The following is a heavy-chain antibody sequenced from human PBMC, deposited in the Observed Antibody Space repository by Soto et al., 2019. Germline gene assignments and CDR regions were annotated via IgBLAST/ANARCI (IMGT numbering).Heavy chain of an antibody. D-gene: IGHD2-15*01. CDR3: ARRGGIVVVPNSREHWFDP. Sequence: QVQLQESGPGLVKPSETLSLTCTVSGGSISSYYWSWIRQPPGKGLEWIGYIYYSGSTNYNPSLKSRVTISVDTSKNQFSLKLSSVTAADTAVYYCARRGGIVVVPNSREHWFDPWGQGTLVTVSS. J-gene: IGHJ5*02. V-gene: IGHV4-59*08. CDR1: GGSISSYY. CDR2: IYYSGST.